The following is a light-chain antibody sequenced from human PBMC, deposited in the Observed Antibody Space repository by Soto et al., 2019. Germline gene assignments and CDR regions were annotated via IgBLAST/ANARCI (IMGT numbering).Light chain of an antibody. CDR1: QSVGSY. CDR2: DAS. J-gene: IGKJ5*01. Sequence: EIVLTPSPATLSLSPGERATVSCRASQSVGSYLAWYQQKPGQAPRLLIYDASNRATGIPARFSGSGSGTDFTLTISSLEPEDFAVYYCQHRSNWPPDFGQGTRLEIK. V-gene: IGKV3-11*01. CDR3: QHRSNWPPD.